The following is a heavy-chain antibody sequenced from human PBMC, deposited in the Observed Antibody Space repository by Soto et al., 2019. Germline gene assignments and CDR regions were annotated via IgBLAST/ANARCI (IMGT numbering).Heavy chain of an antibody. J-gene: IGHJ4*02. CDR2: IIPIFGTA. V-gene: IGHV1-69*01. Sequence: QVQLVQSGAEVKKPGSSVKVSCKASGGTFSSYAISCVRQAPGQGLEWRGGIIPIFGTANYAQKFQGRVTITADESTSAAYMELSSLRSEDTAVYYCASGYDLGPVHGSDYWGQGTLVTVFS. D-gene: IGHD5-12*01. CDR1: GGTFSSYA. CDR3: ASGYDLGPVHGSDY.